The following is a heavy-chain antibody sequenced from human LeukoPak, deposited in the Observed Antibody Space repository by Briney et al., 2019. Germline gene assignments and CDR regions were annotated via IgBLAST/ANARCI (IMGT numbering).Heavy chain of an antibody. V-gene: IGHV4-39*01. Sequence: SETLSLTCTVSGGSISSSSYYWGWIRQPPGKGLEWIGSIYYSGSTYYNPSLKSRVTISVDTSKNQFSLKLSSVTAADTAVYHCARRAVDIVVVPAAIGFDYWGQGTLVTVSS. D-gene: IGHD2-2*03. CDR3: ARRAVDIVVVPAAIGFDY. CDR2: IYYSGST. J-gene: IGHJ4*02. CDR1: GGSISSSSYY.